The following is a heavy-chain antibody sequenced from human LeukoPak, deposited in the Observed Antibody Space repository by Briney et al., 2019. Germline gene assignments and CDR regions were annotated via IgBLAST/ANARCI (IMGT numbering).Heavy chain of an antibody. CDR1: GYNFPTYW. V-gene: IGHV5-51*01. J-gene: IGHJ3*02. CDR3: VRGNYGNASDI. D-gene: IGHD1-7*01. CDR2: IYPDDSDT. Sequence: GESLKISCKASGYNFPTYWIGWVRQMPGKGLEWMGIIYPDDSDTRYSPSFQGQVTISADKSISTAYVQWSSLKASDTAMYYCVRGNYGNASDIWGQGTMVTVSS.